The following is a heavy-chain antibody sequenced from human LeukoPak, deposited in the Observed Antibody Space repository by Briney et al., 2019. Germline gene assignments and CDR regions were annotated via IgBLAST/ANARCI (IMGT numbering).Heavy chain of an antibody. J-gene: IGHJ4*02. Sequence: PGGSLRLSCAASGFTFSSYSMNWVRQAPGKGLEWVSYISSSSSTIYYADSVKGRFTISRDNAKNSLYLQMNSLGAEDTAVYYCARAYRGSGSPRYYFDYWGQGTLVTVSS. CDR3: ARAYRGSGSPRYYFDY. V-gene: IGHV3-48*01. CDR2: ISSSSSTI. CDR1: GFTFSSYS. D-gene: IGHD3-10*01.